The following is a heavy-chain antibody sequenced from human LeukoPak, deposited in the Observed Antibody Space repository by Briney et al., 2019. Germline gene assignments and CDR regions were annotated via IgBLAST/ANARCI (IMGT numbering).Heavy chain of an antibody. CDR1: GFTFSSYS. D-gene: IGHD5-18*01. J-gene: IGHJ4*02. CDR3: ARERGYSYGYSDY. CDR2: ISSSSSTI. V-gene: IGHV3-48*01. Sequence: GGSLRLSXAASGFTFSSYSMNWVRQAPGKGLEWVSYISSSSSTIYYADSVKGRFTISRDNAKNSLYLKMNSLRAEDTAVYYCARERGYSYGYSDYWGQGTLVTVSS.